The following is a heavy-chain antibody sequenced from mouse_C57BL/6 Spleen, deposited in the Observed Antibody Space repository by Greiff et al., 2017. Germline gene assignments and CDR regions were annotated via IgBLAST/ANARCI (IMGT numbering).Heavy chain of an antibody. V-gene: IGHV1-74*01. J-gene: IGHJ3*01. CDR1: GYPFTRYW. CDR3: EILTDYGYDGFAY. D-gene: IGHD2-2*01. Sequence: VQLQQPGAELVKPGASVKVSCKASGYPFTRYWMHWVKQRPGQGLEWIGRIHPSDSDTNYNQKFKGKATLTVATSSSTAYMQLSSRTSEDSAVYYCEILTDYGYDGFAYGGQGTLVTVSA. CDR2: IHPSDSDT.